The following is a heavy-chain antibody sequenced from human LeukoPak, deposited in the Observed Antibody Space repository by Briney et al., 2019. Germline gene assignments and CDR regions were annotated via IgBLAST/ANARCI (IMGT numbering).Heavy chain of an antibody. D-gene: IGHD6-19*01. CDR1: GDSVSSSTAA. CDR3: ARYPTGWYLDY. Sequence: SQTLSLTCPISGDSVSSSTAAWNCLTHSPSRGLEGLGSTYYRSKWYSDYAVSVRSRITLNPDTSKNQFSLQLSSVTPEDTAVYYCARYPTGWYLDYWGQGTLVTVSS. CDR2: TYYRSKWYS. J-gene: IGHJ4*02. V-gene: IGHV6-1*01.